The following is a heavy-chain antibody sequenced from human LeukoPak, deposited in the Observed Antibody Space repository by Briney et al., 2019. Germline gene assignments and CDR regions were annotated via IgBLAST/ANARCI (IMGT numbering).Heavy chain of an antibody. CDR3: ATLPTLTGTTTPNAFDI. J-gene: IGHJ3*02. CDR2: ILYDGSNK. V-gene: IGHV3-30*02. CDR1: GFTFSSYG. Sequence: GGSLRLSCAASGFTFSSYGMHWVRQAPGKGLEWVAFILYDGSNKYYADSVKGRFTISRDNSKNTLYLQMNSLRAEDTAVYYCATLPTLTGTTTPNAFDIWGQGTMVTVSS. D-gene: IGHD1-7*01.